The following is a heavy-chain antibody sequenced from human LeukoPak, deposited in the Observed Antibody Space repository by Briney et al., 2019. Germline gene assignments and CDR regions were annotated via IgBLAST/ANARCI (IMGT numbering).Heavy chain of an antibody. D-gene: IGHD2-2*02. CDR3: AASNIVVVPAATPPSFDY. J-gene: IGHJ4*02. V-gene: IGHV1-18*01. CDR2: ISAYNGNT. Sequence: ASVTVSFKASGYTFTIYGISWVRQAPGQGLEWMGWISAYNGNTNYAQKLQGRVTMTTDTSTSTAYMELRSLRSDDTAVYYCAASNIVVVPAATPPSFDYWGQGTLVTVSS. CDR1: GYTFTIYG.